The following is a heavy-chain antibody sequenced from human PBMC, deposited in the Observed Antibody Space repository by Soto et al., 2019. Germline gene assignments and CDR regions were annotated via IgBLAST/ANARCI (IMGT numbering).Heavy chain of an antibody. V-gene: IGHV3-7*01. CDR2: IKQDGSEK. D-gene: IGHD3-22*01. J-gene: IGHJ4*02. Sequence: PGGSLRLSCAASGFTFSSYWMSWVRQAPGKGLEWVANIKQDGSEKYYVDSVKGRFAISRDNSKNTLYLQMNSLRAEDTAVYYCARELNRRYYYGPIDYWGQGTLVTVSS. CDR3: ARELNRRYYYGPIDY. CDR1: GFTFSSYW.